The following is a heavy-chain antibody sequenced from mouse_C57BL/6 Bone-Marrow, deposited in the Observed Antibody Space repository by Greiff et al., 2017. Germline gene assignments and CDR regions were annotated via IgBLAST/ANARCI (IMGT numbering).Heavy chain of an antibody. CDR1: GYTFTSYW. J-gene: IGHJ2*01. V-gene: IGHV1-64*01. Sequence: VQLQQPGAELVKPGASVKLSCKASGYTFTSYWMHWVKQRPGQGLEWIGMIHPNSGSTNYNEKFNSKATLTVDKSSSTAYMQLSSLTSEDSAVYYCGLASRFENWGQGTTLSVSS. CDR2: IHPNSGST. CDR3: GLASRFEN. D-gene: IGHD4-1*01.